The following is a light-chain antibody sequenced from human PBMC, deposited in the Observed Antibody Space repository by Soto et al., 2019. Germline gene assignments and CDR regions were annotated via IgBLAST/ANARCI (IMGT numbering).Light chain of an antibody. CDR3: QHRINWPLT. Sequence: EIVMTQSPATLSVSPGERATLSCRASQSVSSNLAWYQQKPGQAPRLLIYGASTRATGIPARFSGSGSGTEFTLTISSLQSEDFAVYYCQHRINWPLTFGGGTKVEIK. CDR1: QSVSSN. V-gene: IGKV3-15*01. J-gene: IGKJ4*01. CDR2: GAS.